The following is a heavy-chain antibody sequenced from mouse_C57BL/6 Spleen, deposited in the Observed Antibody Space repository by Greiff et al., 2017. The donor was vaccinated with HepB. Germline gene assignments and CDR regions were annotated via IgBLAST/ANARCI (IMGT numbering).Heavy chain of an antibody. V-gene: IGHV5-17*01. CDR2: ISSGSSTI. CDR3: ARSDGYYDFDY. CDR1: GFTFSDYG. Sequence: EVKVVESGGGLVKPGGSLKLSCAASGFTFSDYGMHWVRQAPEKGLEWVAYISSGSSTIYYADTVKGRFTISRDNAKHTLFLQMTSLRSEDTAMYYCARSDGYYDFDYWGQGTTLTVSS. J-gene: IGHJ2*01. D-gene: IGHD2-3*01.